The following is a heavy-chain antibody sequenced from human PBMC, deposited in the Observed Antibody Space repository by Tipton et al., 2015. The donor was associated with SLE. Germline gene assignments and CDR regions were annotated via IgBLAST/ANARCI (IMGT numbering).Heavy chain of an antibody. CDR2: INPSGGST. V-gene: IGHV1-46*01. CDR3: ARDPFLGYGSGSKDAFDI. CDR1: GYTFTGYY. D-gene: IGHD3-10*01. J-gene: IGHJ3*02. Sequence: QLVQSGPEVKKPGASVKVSCKASGYTFTGYYMHWVRQAPGQGLEWMGIINPSGGSTSYAQKFQGRVTMTRDTSTSTVYMELSSLRSEDTAVYYCARDPFLGYGSGSKDAFDIWGQGTMVTVSS.